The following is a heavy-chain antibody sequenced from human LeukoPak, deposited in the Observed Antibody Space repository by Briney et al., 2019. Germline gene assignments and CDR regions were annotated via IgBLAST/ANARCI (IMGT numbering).Heavy chain of an antibody. Sequence: GGSLRLSCVASGFTFSSYAMHWVRQAPGKGLEWVAVISYDGSNKYHADSVKGRFTISRDNSKNTLYLQMNSLRAEDTAVYYCARGSTYYDSSGQVPFDYWGQGTLVTVSS. CDR3: ARGSTYYDSSGQVPFDY. D-gene: IGHD3-22*01. J-gene: IGHJ4*02. CDR1: GFTFSSYA. V-gene: IGHV3-30-3*01. CDR2: ISYDGSNK.